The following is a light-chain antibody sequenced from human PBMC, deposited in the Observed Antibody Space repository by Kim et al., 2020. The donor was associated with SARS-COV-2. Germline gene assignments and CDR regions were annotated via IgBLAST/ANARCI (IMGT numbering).Light chain of an antibody. V-gene: IGLV1-40*01. CDR3: QCYDYRLSGPM. Sequence: SCTGSSSSIGAGFGEHWYRQQPGTAPEPHILGDADRPSGVPVRFSCSRSGSSASLALTGLQAEDEADYYCQCYDYRLSGPMFGGGTQLTVL. J-gene: IGLJ3*02. CDR1: SSSIGAGFG. CDR2: GDA.